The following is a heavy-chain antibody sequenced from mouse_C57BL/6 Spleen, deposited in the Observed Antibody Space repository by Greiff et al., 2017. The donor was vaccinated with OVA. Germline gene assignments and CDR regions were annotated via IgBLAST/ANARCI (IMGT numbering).Heavy chain of an antibody. CDR2: IWWDDDK. V-gene: IGHV8-8*01. D-gene: IGHD1-1*01. Sequence: QVTLKECGPGILQPSQTLSLTCSFSGFSLSTFGMGVGWIRQPSGKGLEWLAHIWWDDDKYYNPALKSRLTISKDTSQNQVFLKIANVDTADTATYYCARTYYYGSSYGVYAMDYWGQGTSVTVSS. CDR3: ARTYYYGSSYGVYAMDY. J-gene: IGHJ4*01. CDR1: GFSLSTFGMG.